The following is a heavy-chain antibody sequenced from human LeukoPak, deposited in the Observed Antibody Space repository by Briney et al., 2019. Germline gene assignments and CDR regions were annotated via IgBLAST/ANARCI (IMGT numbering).Heavy chain of an antibody. CDR3: ARDRFDSAAFDI. J-gene: IGHJ3*02. CDR1: GFTFSSYE. Sequence: PGGSLRLSCAASGFTFSSYEMNWVRQAPGKGLQWISYISFSGSPIYNADSVKGRFTISRDNAKNSLFLQMNSLRAEDTAVHYCARDRFDSAAFDIWGQGTMVTVSS. D-gene: IGHD1-26*01. CDR2: ISFSGSPI. V-gene: IGHV3-48*03.